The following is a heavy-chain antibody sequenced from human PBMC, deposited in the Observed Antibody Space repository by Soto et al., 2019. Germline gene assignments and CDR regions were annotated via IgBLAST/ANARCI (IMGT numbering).Heavy chain of an antibody. CDR3: AKAYNWNDVLYAFDI. V-gene: IGHV3-23*01. D-gene: IGHD1-1*01. CDR1: WFTFCSYA. CDR2: ISGSGGST. Sequence: GGALRLSCAASWFTFCSYAISWGRPAPGKGLEWVSAISGSGGSTYYADSVKGRFTISRDNSKNTLYLQMNSLRAEDTAVYYCAKAYNWNDVLYAFDIWGQGTMVTVSS. J-gene: IGHJ3*02.